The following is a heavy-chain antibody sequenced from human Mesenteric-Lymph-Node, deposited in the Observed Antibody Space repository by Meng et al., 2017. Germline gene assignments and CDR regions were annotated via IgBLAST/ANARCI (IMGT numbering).Heavy chain of an antibody. Sequence: ASVKVSCKASGYIFTTYGITWVRRAPGQGLEWMGGISADSGNTHYAEKLQGRLTMTTDTSTSTAYMELRSLTSDDTAVYYCARSITMVRGVMWYFDYWGQGTLVTVSS. CDR2: ISADSGNT. J-gene: IGHJ4*02. CDR3: ARSITMVRGVMWYFDY. CDR1: GYIFTTYG. D-gene: IGHD3-10*01. V-gene: IGHV1-18*01.